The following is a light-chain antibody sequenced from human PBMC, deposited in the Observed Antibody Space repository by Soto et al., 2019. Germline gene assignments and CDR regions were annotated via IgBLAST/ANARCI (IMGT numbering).Light chain of an antibody. CDR3: QQRSNWPIT. CDR2: DAF. CDR1: QSVATY. V-gene: IGKV3-11*01. J-gene: IGKJ5*01. Sequence: EIVLTQSPATLSLSPGERATLSCRASQSVATYVAWYQQKPGQAPRLLIYDAFNRATGTPARFSGSGSGTDFTLTISSLEPEDFAVYYCQQRSNWPITFGQGTRLEIK.